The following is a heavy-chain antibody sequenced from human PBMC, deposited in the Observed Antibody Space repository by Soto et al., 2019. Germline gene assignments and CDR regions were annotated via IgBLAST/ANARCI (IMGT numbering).Heavy chain of an antibody. Sequence: SETLSLTCAVYGGSFSGYYWSWIRQPPGKGLEWIGEINHSGSTNYNPSLKSRVTISVDTSKNQFSLKLSSVTAADTAVYYCARGPALSSSYLYYFDYWGQGPLVTVSS. J-gene: IGHJ4*02. D-gene: IGHD6-13*01. CDR2: INHSGST. V-gene: IGHV4-34*01. CDR3: ARGPALSSSYLYYFDY. CDR1: GGSFSGYY.